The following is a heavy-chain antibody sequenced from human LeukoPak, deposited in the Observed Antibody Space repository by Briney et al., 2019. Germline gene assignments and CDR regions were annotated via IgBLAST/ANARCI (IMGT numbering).Heavy chain of an antibody. CDR2: ISYDGSNK. J-gene: IGHJ4*02. Sequence: PGGSLRLSCAASGFTFSSYAMHWVRQAPGKGLEWVAVISYDGSNKYYADSVKGRFTISRNNSKNTLYLQMNSLRAEDTAAYYCVAGADYYGSGGLNDYWGQGTLVTVSS. CDR3: VAGADYYGSGGLNDY. D-gene: IGHD3-10*01. CDR1: GFTFSSYA. V-gene: IGHV3-30*04.